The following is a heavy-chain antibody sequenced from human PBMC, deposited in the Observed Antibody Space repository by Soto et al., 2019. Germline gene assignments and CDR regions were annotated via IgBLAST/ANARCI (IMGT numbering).Heavy chain of an antibody. CDR2: IYYSGST. J-gene: IGHJ5*02. D-gene: IGHD2-2*02. V-gene: IGHV4-59*01. CDR3: ARYIELSDWFDP. CDR1: GGSISSYY. Sequence: LSETLSLTCTVSGGSISSYYWSWIRQPPGKGLEWIGYIYYSGSTNYNPSLKSRVTISVDTSKNQFSLKLSSVTAADTAVYYCARYIELSDWFDPWGQGTLVTVSS.